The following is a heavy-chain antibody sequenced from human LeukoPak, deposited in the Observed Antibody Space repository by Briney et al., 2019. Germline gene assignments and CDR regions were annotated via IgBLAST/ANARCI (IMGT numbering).Heavy chain of an antibody. CDR3: ARSDPATYYDFWSGPPHYYMDV. V-gene: IGHV4-34*01. J-gene: IGHJ6*03. D-gene: IGHD3-3*01. Sequence: SETLSLTCAVYGGSFSGYYWSWIRQPPGKGLEWIGEINHSGSTNYNPSLKSRVTTSVDTSKNQFSLKLSSVTAADTAVYYCARSDPATYYDFWSGPPHYYMDVWGKGTTVTVSS. CDR1: GGSFSGYY. CDR2: INHSGST.